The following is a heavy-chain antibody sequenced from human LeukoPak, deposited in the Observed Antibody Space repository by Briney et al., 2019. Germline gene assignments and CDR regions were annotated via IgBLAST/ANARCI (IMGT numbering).Heavy chain of an antibody. CDR1: GGSFSGYY. V-gene: IGHV4-34*01. CDR3: ARCIAAAGLRNRRSFDY. D-gene: IGHD6-13*01. Sequence: SETLSLTCAVYGGSFSGYYWSWIRQPPGKGLEWIGEINHSGSTNYNPSLKSRVTISVDTSKNQFSLKLSSVTAADTAVYYCARCIAAAGLRNRRSFDYWGQGTLVTVSS. CDR2: INHSGST. J-gene: IGHJ4*02.